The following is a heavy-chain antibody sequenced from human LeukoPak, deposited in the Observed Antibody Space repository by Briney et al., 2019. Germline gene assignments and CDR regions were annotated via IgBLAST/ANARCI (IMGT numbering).Heavy chain of an antibody. CDR3: ARDCITIFGVVITPVEDGMDV. V-gene: IGHV1-69*04. J-gene: IGHJ6*02. CDR2: IIPILGIA. Sequence: GASVKVSCKASGGTFSSYAISWVRQASGQGLEWMGRIIPILGIANYAQKFQGRVMITADKSTSTAFMELSSLRSEDTAVYYCARDCITIFGVVITPVEDGMDVWGQGTTVTVSS. D-gene: IGHD3-3*01. CDR1: GGTFSSYA.